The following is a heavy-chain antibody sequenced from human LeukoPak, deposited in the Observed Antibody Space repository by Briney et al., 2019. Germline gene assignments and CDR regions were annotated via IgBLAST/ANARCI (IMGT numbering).Heavy chain of an antibody. J-gene: IGHJ4*02. CDR2: ISPNNGGT. CDR3: LRDPSEVGAL. Sequence: ASVKVSCKASGYTFTGYYMHWVRQAPGQGLEWMGWISPNNGGTNYAQKFQGRVTMTSDMSISTAYMELSSLRSDDTAVYYCLRDPSEVGALWGQGTLVTVSS. D-gene: IGHD1-26*01. CDR1: GYTFTGYY. V-gene: IGHV1-2*02.